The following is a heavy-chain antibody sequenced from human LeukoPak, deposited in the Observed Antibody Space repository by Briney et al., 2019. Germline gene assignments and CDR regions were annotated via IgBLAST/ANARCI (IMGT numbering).Heavy chain of an antibody. Sequence: ASVKVSCKCSGYTLTELSMHWVRPAPGKGLGWVGGFDLEDGETIYAQKFQGGATITEDTSTETAYIELRSLLSEDAAVYYCATLHPVAGADYYYYYGMDVWGKGTTVTVSS. D-gene: IGHD6-19*01. CDR2: FDLEDGET. V-gene: IGHV1-24*01. J-gene: IGHJ6*04. CDR1: GYTLTELS. CDR3: ATLHPVAGADYYYYYGMDV.